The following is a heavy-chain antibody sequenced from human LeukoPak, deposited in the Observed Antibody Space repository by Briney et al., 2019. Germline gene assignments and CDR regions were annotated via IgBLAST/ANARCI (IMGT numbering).Heavy chain of an antibody. V-gene: IGHV3-30*02. Sequence: SGGSLRLSCAASGFTFSSYGMHWVRQAPGKGLEWVAFIRNDGSNKYYADSVKGRFTISRDNSKNTLYLQMNSLRAEDTAVYYCAKDHRDSITIFGVVTPHWGQGTLVTVSS. CDR3: AKDHRDSITIFGVVTPH. CDR2: IRNDGSNK. D-gene: IGHD3-3*01. CDR1: GFTFSSYG. J-gene: IGHJ4*02.